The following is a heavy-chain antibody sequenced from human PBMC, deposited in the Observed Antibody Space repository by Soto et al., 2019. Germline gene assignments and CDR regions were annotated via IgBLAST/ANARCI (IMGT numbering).Heavy chain of an antibody. CDR2: ISSNGGST. J-gene: IGHJ6*02. CDR1: GFTFSSYA. V-gene: IGHV3-64D*08. D-gene: IGHD3-3*01. Sequence: GGSLRLSCSASGFTFSSYAMHWVRQAPGKGLEYVSAISSNGGSTYYADSVKGRFTISRDNSKNTLYLQMSSLRAEDTAVYYCVKDLRYYDFWSGYPDYYYYGMDVWGQGTTVTVSS. CDR3: VKDLRYYDFWSGYPDYYYYGMDV.